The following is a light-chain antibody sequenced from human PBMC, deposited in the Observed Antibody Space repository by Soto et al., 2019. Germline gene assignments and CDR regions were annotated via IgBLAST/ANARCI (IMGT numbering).Light chain of an antibody. J-gene: IGKJ4*01. V-gene: IGKV3-15*01. CDR3: QQYNNWPLT. CDR2: GAS. Sequence: EIVMTQSPATLSVSPGERATLSCRASQTVRSDFAWYQHKPGQAPRLLIYGASTRATGIPARFSGSGSGTEFTLTISSLQSEDFAVYYCQQYNNWPLTFGGGTKVEIK. CDR1: QTVRSD.